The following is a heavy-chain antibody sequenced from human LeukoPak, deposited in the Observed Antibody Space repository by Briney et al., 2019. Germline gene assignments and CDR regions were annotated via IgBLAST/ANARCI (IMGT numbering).Heavy chain of an antibody. V-gene: IGHV4-59*01. CDR1: GVSISSYY. Sequence: SETLSLTCTVSGVSISSYYWSWIRQPPGKGLEWIGYIYYSGSTNYNPSLKSRVTISVDTSKNQFSLKLSSVTAADTAVYYCARVNYYGSGSYYKDWGQGTLVTVSS. J-gene: IGHJ4*02. CDR2: IYYSGST. CDR3: ARVNYYGSGSYYKD. D-gene: IGHD3-10*01.